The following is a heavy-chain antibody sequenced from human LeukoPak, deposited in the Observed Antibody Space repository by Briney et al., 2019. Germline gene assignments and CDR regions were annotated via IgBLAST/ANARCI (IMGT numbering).Heavy chain of an antibody. V-gene: IGHV4-34*01. CDR1: GGSFSGYY. D-gene: IGHD6-13*01. CDR3: ARDLAAAGAKPGDY. J-gene: IGHJ4*02. CDR2: INHSGST. Sequence: SETLSLTCAVYGGSFSGYYWSWIRQPPGKGLEWIGEINHSGSTNYNPSLKSRVTISVDTSKNQFSLKLSSVTAADTAVYYCARDLAAAGAKPGDYWGQGTLVTLSS.